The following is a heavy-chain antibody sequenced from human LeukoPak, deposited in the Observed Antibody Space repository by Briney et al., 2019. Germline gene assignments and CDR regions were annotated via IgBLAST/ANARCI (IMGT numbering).Heavy chain of an antibody. V-gene: IGHV1-69*05. CDR1: GGTFSSYA. J-gene: IGHJ4*02. CDR2: IIPIFGTA. Sequence: SVKVSCKASGGTFSSYAISWVRQAPGKGLEWMGGIIPIFGTANYAQKFQGRVTITTDESTSTAYMELSSLRSEDTAVYYCARDSRTGTTRFNFDYWGQGTLVTVSS. D-gene: IGHD1-7*01. CDR3: ARDSRTGTTRFNFDY.